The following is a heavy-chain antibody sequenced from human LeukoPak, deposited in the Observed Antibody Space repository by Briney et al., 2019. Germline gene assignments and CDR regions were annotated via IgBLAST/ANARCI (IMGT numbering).Heavy chain of an antibody. CDR1: GSTFSSHD. CDR2: SDSTGDT. V-gene: IGHV3-13*01. J-gene: IGHJ4*02. CDR3: ARGKTGDDYVVFDY. D-gene: IGHD3-10*02. Sequence: GGSPRLSCAASGSTFSSHDMYWVRQAGKRLEWVAASDSTGDTYYLDSVKGRFTISRETVKNSLSLQMNSLRVGDTGVYYCARGKTGDDYVVFDYWGQGVLVTVSS.